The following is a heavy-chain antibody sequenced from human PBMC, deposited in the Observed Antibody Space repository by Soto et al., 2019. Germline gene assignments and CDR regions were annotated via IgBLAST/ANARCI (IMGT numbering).Heavy chain of an antibody. CDR3: ARRLYYDSSGFEGGGMDV. V-gene: IGHV4-39*01. Sequence: QLQLQESGPGLVKPSETLSLTCTVSGGSISSSSYYWGWIRQPPGKGLEWIGSIYYSGSTYYNPSLRSLVTIPVDTSKNQFSLKLSSVTAADTAVYYCARRLYYDSSGFEGGGMDVWGQGTTVTVSS. J-gene: IGHJ6*02. D-gene: IGHD3-22*01. CDR1: GGSISSSSYY. CDR2: IYYSGST.